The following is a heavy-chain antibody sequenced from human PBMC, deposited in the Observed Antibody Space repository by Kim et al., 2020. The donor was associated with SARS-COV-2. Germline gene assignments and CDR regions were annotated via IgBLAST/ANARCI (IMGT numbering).Heavy chain of an antibody. V-gene: IGHV4-59*08. J-gene: IGHJ2*01. D-gene: IGHD3-16*01. CDR2: IYYSGST. CDR3: ARHEFEGDYFPCWYFDL. Sequence: SETLSLTCTVSGGSISSYYWSWIRQPPGKGLEWIGYIYYSGSTNYNPSLKSRVTISVDTSKNQFSLKLSSVTAADTAVYYCARHEFEGDYFPCWYFDLWGRGTLVTVSS. CDR1: GGSISSYY.